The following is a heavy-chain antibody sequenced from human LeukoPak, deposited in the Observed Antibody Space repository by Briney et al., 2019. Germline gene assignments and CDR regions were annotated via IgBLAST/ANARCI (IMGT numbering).Heavy chain of an antibody. CDR2: ISAYNGNT. D-gene: IGHD3-22*01. J-gene: IGHJ4*02. Sequence: ASVKVSCKASGYTFTSYGISWVRQAPGQGLEWMGWISAYNGNTNYAQKLQGRVTMTTDTSTSTAYMELRSLRSDDTAVYYCAREPYYYDSSGYLVDYRGQGTLVTVSS. CDR1: GYTFTSYG. V-gene: IGHV1-18*01. CDR3: AREPYYYDSSGYLVDY.